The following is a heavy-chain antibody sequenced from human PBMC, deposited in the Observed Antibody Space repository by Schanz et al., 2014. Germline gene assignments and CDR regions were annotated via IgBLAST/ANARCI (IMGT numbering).Heavy chain of an antibody. V-gene: IGHV3-7*02. Sequence: EVQLVESGGGLVQPGGSLRLSCTASGFTFSDYWMSWGRQAPGKGPEWVANIKHDGSVKDYVHSVEGRFTISRDNAKRSRCLRMNSLTVEDTAVYCCVSQTGSPNYWGQGTLVTVSS. J-gene: IGHJ4*02. CDR1: GFTFSDYW. CDR2: IKHDGSVK. CDR3: VSQTGSPNY. D-gene: IGHD6-13*01.